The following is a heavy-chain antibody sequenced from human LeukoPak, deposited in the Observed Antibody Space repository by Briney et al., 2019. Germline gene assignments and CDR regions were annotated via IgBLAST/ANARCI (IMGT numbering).Heavy chain of an antibody. CDR2: ISSSSSYI. CDR3: ARDIASAGMDY. J-gene: IGHJ4*02. Sequence: GGSLRLSCAASGFTFSSYSMNWVRQAPGKGLEWVSSISSSSSYIYYADSVRGRFTISRDNAKNSLYLQTNSLRAEDTAVYYCARDIASAGMDYWGQGTLVTVSS. CDR1: GFTFSSYS. D-gene: IGHD6-13*01. V-gene: IGHV3-21*01.